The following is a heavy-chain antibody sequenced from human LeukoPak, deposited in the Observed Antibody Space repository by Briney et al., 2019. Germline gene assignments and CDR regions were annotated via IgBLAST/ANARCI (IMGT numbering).Heavy chain of an antibody. Sequence: GRSLRLSCAASGFTFSSYAMHWVRQAPGKGLECGAVISYDGSTKYSAASVKGRFPISRENSKTTLYLQMKSLRAEDTAVYYCARSRGPVLLDFDYWGQGTLVTVSS. CDR2: ISYDGSTK. V-gene: IGHV3-30*04. J-gene: IGHJ4*02. CDR3: ARSRGPVLLDFDY. CDR1: GFTFSSYA. D-gene: IGHD2-15*01.